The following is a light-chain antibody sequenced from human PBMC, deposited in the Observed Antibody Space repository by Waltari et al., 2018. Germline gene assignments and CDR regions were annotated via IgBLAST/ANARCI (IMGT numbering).Light chain of an antibody. CDR3: SSYTTSSTLVV. CDR1: SSDVGGYNY. Sequence: SALTQPASVSGSPGQSITIPCTGTSSDVGGYNYVSWYQQHPGKAPKLMIYDVRKRPSGVSNRFTGSKSGNTASLTISGLQADDEADYYCSSYTTSSTLVVFGGGTKLTVL. V-gene: IGLV2-14*01. J-gene: IGLJ2*01. CDR2: DVR.